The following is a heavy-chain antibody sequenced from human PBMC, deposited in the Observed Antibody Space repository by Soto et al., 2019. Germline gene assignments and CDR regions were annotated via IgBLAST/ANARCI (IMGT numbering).Heavy chain of an antibody. J-gene: IGHJ5*02. CDR3: ARMASAGTLNWFDP. CDR1: GCTFINFD. CDR2: MNPGSGQT. Sequence: AAVMVSCKASGCTFINFDISWVRQDAGQGLEWLGWMNPGSGQTGYASKFQGRVAMTRDASTGTSHLELSSLTSDDTAVYYCARMASAGTLNWFDPWGQGTLVTVSS. V-gene: IGHV1-8*02. D-gene: IGHD6-13*01.